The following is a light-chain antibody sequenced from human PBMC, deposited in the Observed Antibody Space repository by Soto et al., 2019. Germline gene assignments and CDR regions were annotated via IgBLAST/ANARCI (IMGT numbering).Light chain of an antibody. CDR2: KSS. CDR1: QSVSTR. Sequence: DIQMTQSPSTLSASVGDRVTITCRASQSVSTRLAWYQQKPGQTPKLLIHKSSTLENGGPSRFSGSGSGTDFTLTISSLQPDDFATYHCHQYHIYPVTFGGVTKVEIK. CDR3: HQYHIYPVT. V-gene: IGKV1-5*03. J-gene: IGKJ4*01.